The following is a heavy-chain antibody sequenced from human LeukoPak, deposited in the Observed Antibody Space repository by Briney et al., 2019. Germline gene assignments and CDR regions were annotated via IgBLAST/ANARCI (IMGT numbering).Heavy chain of an antibody. CDR2: ISSSSSYI. D-gene: IGHD6-13*01. CDR3: SRDGLYSRCDY. CDR1: GFTFSTYS. V-gene: IGHV3-21*01. Sequence: SGGSLRLSCAASGFTFSTYSMNWVRQAPGKGLEWVSSISSSSSYIYSADSVKGRFTISRDNAKNSLYLQMNSLRAEDTAVFYCSRDGLYSRCDYWGQGTRVTVSS. J-gene: IGHJ4*02.